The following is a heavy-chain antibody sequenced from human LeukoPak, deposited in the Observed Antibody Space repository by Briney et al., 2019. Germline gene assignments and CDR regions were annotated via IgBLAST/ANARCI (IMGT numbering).Heavy chain of an antibody. Sequence: GGSLRLSCAGSGFIVTSNYMSWVRQAPGKGLEWVSVLYSSGTTYYADSVKGRFTISRDNSKNTLYLQMNSLRAEDTAVYYCVRGSGSSSWFPIFDYWGQGTLVTVSS. CDR3: VRGSGSSSWFPIFDY. CDR1: GFIVTSNY. D-gene: IGHD6-13*01. J-gene: IGHJ4*02. V-gene: IGHV3-53*01. CDR2: LYSSGTT.